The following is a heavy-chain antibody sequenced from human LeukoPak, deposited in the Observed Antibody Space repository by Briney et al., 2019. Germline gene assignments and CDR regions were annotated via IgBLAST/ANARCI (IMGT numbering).Heavy chain of an antibody. CDR1: GFIFSNYA. J-gene: IGHJ4*02. D-gene: IGHD3-9*01. V-gene: IGHV3-23*01. CDR2: ISGRSDNT. Sequence: GAALRLSCAASGFIFSNYAMYWVRQAPGKGLEWVSAISGRSDNTYYADSVKGRFTLSRDSSKNTLYLQMNSLRADDTAVYYCAKWGDYDVLTGYYVSDFWGQGTLVTVSS. CDR3: AKWGDYDVLTGYYVSDF.